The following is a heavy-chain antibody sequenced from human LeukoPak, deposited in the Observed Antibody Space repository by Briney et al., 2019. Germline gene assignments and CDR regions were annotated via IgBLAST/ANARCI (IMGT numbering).Heavy chain of an antibody. Sequence: GGSLRLSCAASGFTFSTYAMSWVRQAPGKGLEWVSAISTSGDDTYYADSVKGRFTISRDNSKNTVFLQTNSLRAEDTAVYYCARYCTSTSCFSSLGSLWWGQGTLVTVSS. J-gene: IGHJ4*02. CDR1: GFTFSTYA. CDR3: ARYCTSTSCFSSLGSLW. D-gene: IGHD2-2*01. CDR2: ISTSGDDT. V-gene: IGHV3-23*01.